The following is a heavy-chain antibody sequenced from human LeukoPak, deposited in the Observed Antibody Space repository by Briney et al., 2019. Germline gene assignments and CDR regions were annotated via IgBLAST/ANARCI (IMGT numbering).Heavy chain of an antibody. CDR1: GDSITSSAFY. CDR2: IFHGGNT. CDR3: ASSPRRSYYDSSGYYGIEYFQH. V-gene: IGHV4-39*07. Sequence: SETLSLTCTVSGDSITSSAFYWGWIRQAPGKGLEWIGNIFHGGNTHYNPSLKSRVTISVDTSKNQFSLKLSSVTAADTAVYYCASSPRRSYYDSSGYYGIEYFQHWGQGTLVTVSS. D-gene: IGHD3-22*01. J-gene: IGHJ1*01.